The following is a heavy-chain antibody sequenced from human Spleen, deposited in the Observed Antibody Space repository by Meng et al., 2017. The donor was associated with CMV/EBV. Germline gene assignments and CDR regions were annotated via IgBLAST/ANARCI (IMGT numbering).Heavy chain of an antibody. CDR2: ISGSGGST. V-gene: IGHV3-23*01. D-gene: IGHD6-6*01. CDR3: ARGYSSSSVLDY. Sequence: GESLKISCAASGFTFSSYAMSWVRQAPGKGLEWVSAISGSGGSTYYADSVKGRFTISRDNAKNTLFLQMNSLRAEDTAVYYCARGYSSSSVLDYWGQGTLVTVSS. CDR1: GFTFSSYA. J-gene: IGHJ4*02.